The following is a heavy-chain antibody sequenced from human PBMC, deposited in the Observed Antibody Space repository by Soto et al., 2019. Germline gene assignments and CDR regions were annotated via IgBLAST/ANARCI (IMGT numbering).Heavy chain of an antibody. CDR2: ISGSGSSP. J-gene: IGHJ4*02. V-gene: IGHV3-23*01. CDR3: SRAGVPDYRVYD. CDR1: GFTFGSYA. D-gene: IGHD4-17*01. Sequence: GGSLRLSCAASGFTFGSYAMSWVRQAPEKGLEWVSAISGSGSSPYYADSVKGRFTISRDNSKNTLYLQMNSLRAGDTAVYYWSRAGVPDYRVYDWGQASLLPLAS.